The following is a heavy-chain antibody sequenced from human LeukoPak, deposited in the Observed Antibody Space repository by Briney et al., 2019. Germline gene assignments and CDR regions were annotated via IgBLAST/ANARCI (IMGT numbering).Heavy chain of an antibody. J-gene: IGHJ4*02. D-gene: IGHD5-18*01. V-gene: IGHV4-59*01. CDR3: ARRRGYSYDY. CDR2: IYYSGST. Sequence: PSETLSLTCTVSGVSISSYYWSWIRQPPGKGLEWIGYIYYSGSTTYNPSLKSRVTISVDTSKNQFSLKLSSVTAADTAVYYCARRRGYSYDYWGQGTLVTVSS. CDR1: GVSISSYY.